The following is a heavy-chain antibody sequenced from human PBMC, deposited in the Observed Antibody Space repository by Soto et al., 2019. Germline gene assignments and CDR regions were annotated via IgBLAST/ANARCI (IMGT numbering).Heavy chain of an antibody. D-gene: IGHD6-19*01. CDR3: ARGIPVSGSFDY. Sequence: QVQLQESGPRLVKPSQTLSLTCTVSGDSIGRGGYYWTWIRQHPGKGLEWIAYIYTTGSTYYNPSLKSRVGISVDTSKNQFSLKLSSVTAADTAVYYCARGIPVSGSFDYWGQETLVTVSS. J-gene: IGHJ4*02. CDR1: GDSIGRGGYY. V-gene: IGHV4-31*03. CDR2: IYTTGST.